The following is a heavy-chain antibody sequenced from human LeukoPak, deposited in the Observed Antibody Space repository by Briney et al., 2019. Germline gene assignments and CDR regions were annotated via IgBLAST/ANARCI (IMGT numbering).Heavy chain of an antibody. D-gene: IGHD6-13*01. CDR3: GREKRIEVSRSRDY. V-gene: IGHV1-18*04. CDR1: GYTFTSYG. CDR2: ISAYNGNT. Sequence: ASVKVSCKASGYTFTSYGISWVRQAPGQGLEWMGWISAYNGNTNYAQKLQGRVTMTTDTSTSTAYMELRSLRSDDTAVYYCGREKRIEVSRSRDYWGQGTLVTGSS. J-gene: IGHJ4*02.